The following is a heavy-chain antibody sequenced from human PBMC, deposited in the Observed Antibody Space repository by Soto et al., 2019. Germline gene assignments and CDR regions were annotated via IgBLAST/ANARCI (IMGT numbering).Heavy chain of an antibody. V-gene: IGHV3-30-3*01. J-gene: IGHJ6*02. D-gene: IGHD1-26*01. CDR2: ISYDGDNN. Sequence: GGSLRLSCLASGFTFSSYALHWVRQAPGKGLEWVAVISYDGDNNYYAGSVKGRFTISRDNSKNTLDLQMDSLRPEDTAVYNCARGANSGSYLGYGLDVWGQGTTVTVSS. CDR3: ARGANSGSYLGYGLDV. CDR1: GFTFSSYA.